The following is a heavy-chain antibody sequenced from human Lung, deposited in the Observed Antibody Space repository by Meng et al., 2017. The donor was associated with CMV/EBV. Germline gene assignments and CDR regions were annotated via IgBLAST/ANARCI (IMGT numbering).Heavy chain of an antibody. CDR2: IIPIFGTA. CDR3: ARSGWWPGSYRLRVSLPFDY. CDR1: GGTFSSYA. Sequence: SVKVSXKASGGTFSSYAISWVRQAPGQGLEWMGGIIPIFGTANYAQKFQGRVTITTDESTSTAYVELSSLRSEDTAVYYCARSGWWPGSYRLRVSLPFDYWGQGXLVTVSS. D-gene: IGHD1-26*01. J-gene: IGHJ4*02. V-gene: IGHV1-69*05.